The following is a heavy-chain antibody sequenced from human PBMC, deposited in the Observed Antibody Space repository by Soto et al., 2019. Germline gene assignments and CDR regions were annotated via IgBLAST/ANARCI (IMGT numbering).Heavy chain of an antibody. CDR1: GGSFSGYY. J-gene: IGHJ4*02. V-gene: IGHV4-34*01. CDR2: INHSGST. D-gene: IGHD4-17*01. Sequence: XTLSLPCAVYGGSFSGYYWGWIRQPPGKGLEWIGEINHSGSTNYNPSLKSRVTISVDTSKKQFSLKLRSVPAADTAVYYCARVGDYGGTKCDYWGQGTLVTVSS. CDR3: ARVGDYGGTKCDY.